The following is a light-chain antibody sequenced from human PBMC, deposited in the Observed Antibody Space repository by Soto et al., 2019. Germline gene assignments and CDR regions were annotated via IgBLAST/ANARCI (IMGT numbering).Light chain of an antibody. CDR2: DAP. Sequence: IQMTQSPSSLSASVGDRVTITCQARQDISNYLNWYQQQPGTAPKPLIHDAPNSETGVPSTSSGSGSGTDFTFTLSSLQPEAIATYYCQQYDNLPLTFGGGTKVDI. CDR3: QQYDNLPLT. J-gene: IGKJ4*01. V-gene: IGKV1-33*01. CDR1: QDISNY.